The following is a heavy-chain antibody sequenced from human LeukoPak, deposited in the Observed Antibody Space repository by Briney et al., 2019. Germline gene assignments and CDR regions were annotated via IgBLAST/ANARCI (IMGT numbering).Heavy chain of an antibody. CDR2: IFGSGST. D-gene: IGHD6-19*01. Sequence: SETLSLTCTVSGDSLSSHFWSWIRQPPGKGLEWIGFIFGSGSTNYDPSLRGRVTISEDTYKNHFSLKLTPVTAADTAVYYCARNVGWYSHDSWGQGTLVTVSS. CDR3: ARNVGWYSHDS. V-gene: IGHV4-59*08. J-gene: IGHJ4*02. CDR1: GDSLSSHF.